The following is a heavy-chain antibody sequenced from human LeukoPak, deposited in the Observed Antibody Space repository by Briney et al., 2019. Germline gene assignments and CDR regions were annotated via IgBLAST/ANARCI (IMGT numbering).Heavy chain of an antibody. CDR1: GFTFDDYA. CDR3: VKDLVGYDSSGYRDY. J-gene: IGHJ4*02. D-gene: IGHD3-22*01. V-gene: IGHV3-23*01. Sequence: GGSLRLSCAASGFTFDDYAMPWVRQAPGKGLEWVSGISVSGHKTYHADSVKGRFTISRDNSNNMVYLQMNSLRAEDTAVYYCVKDLVGYDSSGYRDYWGQGTLVTVSS. CDR2: ISVSGHKT.